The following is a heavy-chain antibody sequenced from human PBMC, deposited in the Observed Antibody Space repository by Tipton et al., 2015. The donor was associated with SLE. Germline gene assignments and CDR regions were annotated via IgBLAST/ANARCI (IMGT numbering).Heavy chain of an antibody. CDR1: GGSISSYY. D-gene: IGHD1-26*01. V-gene: IGHV4-59*01. CDR3: ARDQEGYSGYYYGMDV. CDR2: IYYSGST. J-gene: IGHJ6*02. Sequence: TLSLTCTVSGGSISSYYWSWIRQPPGKGLEWIGYIYYSGSTNYNPSLKSRVTISVDTSKNQFSLKLSSVTAADTAVYYCARDQEGYSGYYYGMDVWGQGTTVTVSS.